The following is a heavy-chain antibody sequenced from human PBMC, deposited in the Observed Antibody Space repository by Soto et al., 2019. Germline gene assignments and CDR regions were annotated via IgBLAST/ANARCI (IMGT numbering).Heavy chain of an antibody. CDR3: ARQSELPTFSGYYYYMDV. CDR2: INHSGST. D-gene: IGHD2-15*01. V-gene: IGHV4-34*01. J-gene: IGHJ6*03. CDR1: GGSFSGYY. Sequence: QVQLQQWGAGLLKPSETLSLTCAVYGGSFSGYYWSWIRQPPGKGLEWIGEINHSGSTNYNPSLKSRVTISVDTSKNQFSLKLSSVTAADTAVYYCARQSELPTFSGYYYYMDVWGKGTKVTVS.